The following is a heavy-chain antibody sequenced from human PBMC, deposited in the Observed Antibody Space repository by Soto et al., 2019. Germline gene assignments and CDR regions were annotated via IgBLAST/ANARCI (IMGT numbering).Heavy chain of an antibody. D-gene: IGHD2-2*01. CDR2: ISESGSEI. J-gene: IGHJ6*02. Sequence: GGSLRLSCAASGFTFSSYWMTWVRQAPGRGLEWVSMISESGSEIYYVDSVKGRFTISRDNSGNTLFLEMYSLRAEDTAVYYCARYIPGVRYYGMDVWGQGTTVTVSS. V-gene: IGHV3-7*03. CDR1: GFTFSSYW. CDR3: ARYIPGVRYYGMDV.